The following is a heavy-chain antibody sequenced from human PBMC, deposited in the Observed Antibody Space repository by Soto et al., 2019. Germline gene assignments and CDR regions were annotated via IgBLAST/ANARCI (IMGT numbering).Heavy chain of an antibody. CDR1: GLTFNKAW. V-gene: IGHV3-15*07. CDR3: TTQYYDSSGLLT. J-gene: IGHJ5*02. CDR2: IKSETDGGTT. Sequence: GGSLRLSCVASGLTFNKAWMNWFRQAPGKGLEWVGRIKSETDGGTTDYVAPVKGRFTISRDDSKNTLYLQMNSLQTEDTAVYYCTTQYYDSSGLLTWGRGTLVTVSS. D-gene: IGHD3-22*01.